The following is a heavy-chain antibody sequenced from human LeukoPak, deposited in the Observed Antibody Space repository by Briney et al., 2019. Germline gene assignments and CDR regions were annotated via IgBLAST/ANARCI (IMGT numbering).Heavy chain of an antibody. J-gene: IGHJ6*02. CDR2: ISSSSSYI. CDR3: AKDRSHLKYQLLYGYYYGMDV. D-gene: IGHD2-2*02. Sequence: GGSLRLSCAASGFTFSSYSTNWVRQAPGKGLEWVSSISSSSSYIYYADSVKGRFTISRDNAKNSLYLQMNSLRAEDTAVYYCAKDRSHLKYQLLYGYYYGMDVWGQGTTVTVSS. V-gene: IGHV3-21*04. CDR1: GFTFSSYS.